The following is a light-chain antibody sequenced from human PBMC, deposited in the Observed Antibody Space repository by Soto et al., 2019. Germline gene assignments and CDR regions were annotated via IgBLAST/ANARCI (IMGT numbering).Light chain of an antibody. V-gene: IGKV3-15*01. J-gene: IGKJ4*01. CDR2: GAS. Sequence: EIVMTQSPVTLSVSPGERATLSCRASQSVSSSLAWYQQKPGQSPRLLIYGASTRATGVPARSSGSGSGTEFTLTISSLQSEDFAVYYCQQCYDWPLTFGGGTKVEIE. CDR3: QQCYDWPLT. CDR1: QSVSSS.